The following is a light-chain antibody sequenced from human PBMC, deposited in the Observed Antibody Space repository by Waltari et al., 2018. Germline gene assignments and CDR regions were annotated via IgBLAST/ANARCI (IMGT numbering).Light chain of an antibody. V-gene: IGKV4-1*01. J-gene: IGKJ1*01. CDR3: LQYLHTPRT. Sequence: DVVMTQSPDSLAVSLGERATINCKSSQSLLYTSNNKNYLAWYQQKPGQPPKILIYWASIRESGVPDRFSGRGSGTDFTLTISGLQAEDVASYFCLQYLHTPRTFGQGTKVEIK. CDR1: QSLLYTSNNKNY. CDR2: WAS.